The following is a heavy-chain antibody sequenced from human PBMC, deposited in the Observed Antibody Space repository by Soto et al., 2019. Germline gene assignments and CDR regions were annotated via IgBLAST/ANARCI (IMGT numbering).Heavy chain of an antibody. CDR2: IYYSGST. D-gene: IGHD3-22*01. V-gene: IGHV4-59*12. CDR3: TREFGDMIVNAWFHP. J-gene: IGHJ5*02. Sequence: PSETLSLTCTVSGGSISSYYWSWIRQPPGKGLECIGYIYYSGSTNYNPSLKSRVTISVDTSKNQFSLKLSSVTAEDTAVYYCTREFGDMIVNAWFHPWGQGTLVNVSS. CDR1: GGSISSYY.